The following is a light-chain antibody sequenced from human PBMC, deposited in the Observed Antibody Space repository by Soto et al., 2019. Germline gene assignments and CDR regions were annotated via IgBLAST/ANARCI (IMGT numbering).Light chain of an antibody. Sequence: EIVMTQSPATLSVSPGDRATLSCRASQSVGNDLAWYQQKPGQAPRLLIYDASTRATGIPARFSGSGSGTEFTLTISSVLSEDFAVYSCQQYNNWPLTFGGGTQVDIK. V-gene: IGKV3D-15*01. CDR3: QQYNNWPLT. CDR1: QSVGND. CDR2: DAS. J-gene: IGKJ4*01.